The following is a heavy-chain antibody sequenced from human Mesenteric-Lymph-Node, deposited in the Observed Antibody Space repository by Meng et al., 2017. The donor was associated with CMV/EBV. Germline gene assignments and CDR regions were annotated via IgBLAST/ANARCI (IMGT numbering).Heavy chain of an antibody. J-gene: IGHJ4*02. CDR1: GFTFSSYA. CDR2: ISGSGGST. D-gene: IGHD3-22*01. Sequence: GGSLRLSCAASGFTFSSYAMSWVRQAPGKGLEWVSAISGSGGSTYYADSVKGRFTISRDNSKNTLYLQMNSLRAEDTAVYYCARVYSSGYYADYWGQGTLVTVSS. V-gene: IGHV3-23*01. CDR3: ARVYSSGYYADY.